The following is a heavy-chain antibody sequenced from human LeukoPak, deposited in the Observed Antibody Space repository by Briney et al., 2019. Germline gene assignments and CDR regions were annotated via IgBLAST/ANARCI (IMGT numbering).Heavy chain of an antibody. CDR2: IYYSGST. Sequence: PSETLSLTCTVSGGSISSSSYYWGWIRQPPGKGLEWIGSIYYSGSTYYNPSLKSRVTISVDTSKNQFSLKLSSVTAADTAVYYCARLSRIVGADYWGQGTLVTVSS. CDR1: GGSISSSSYY. CDR3: ARLSRIVGADY. V-gene: IGHV4-39*01. D-gene: IGHD1-26*01. J-gene: IGHJ4*02.